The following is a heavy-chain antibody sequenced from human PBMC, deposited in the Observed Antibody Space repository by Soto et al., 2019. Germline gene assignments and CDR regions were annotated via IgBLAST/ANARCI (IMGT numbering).Heavy chain of an antibody. V-gene: IGHV1-46*01. CDR1: GYSFTSYY. J-gene: IGHJ4*02. D-gene: IGHD6-19*01. Sequence: GASVKVSCKASGYSFTSYYMHWVRQAPGQGLEWMGIINPSGGSTSYAQKFQGRVTMTRDTSTSTVYMELSSLRSEDTAAYYCARESGEEAVAGPTKLDYWGQGTLVTVSS. CDR2: INPSGGST. CDR3: ARESGEEAVAGPTKLDY.